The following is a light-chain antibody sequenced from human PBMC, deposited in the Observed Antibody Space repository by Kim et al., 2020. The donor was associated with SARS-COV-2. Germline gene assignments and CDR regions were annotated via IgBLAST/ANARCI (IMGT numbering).Light chain of an antibody. CDR2: EVS. J-gene: IGLJ1*01. Sequence: GQSVTFSGTGTSTDVGSDNRVSCYQLPPGTAPKLMIYEVSSRPSGVPDRFSGSKSGNTASLTISGLQAEDEADYYCSSYTTSTSYVFGTGTKVTVL. CDR1: STDVGSDNR. V-gene: IGLV2-18*02. CDR3: SSYTTSTSYV.